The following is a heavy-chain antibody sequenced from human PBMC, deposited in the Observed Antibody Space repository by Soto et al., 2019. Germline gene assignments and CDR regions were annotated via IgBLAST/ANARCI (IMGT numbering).Heavy chain of an antibody. CDR1: GGSISSYY. Sequence: SSETLSLTCTVSGGSISSYYWSWIRQPPGKGLEWIGYIYYSGSTNYNPSPKSRVTISVDTSKNQFSLKLSSVTAADTAVYYCARVLSVYYDSSGYYDDAFDIWGQGTMVTVS. J-gene: IGHJ3*02. D-gene: IGHD3-22*01. CDR2: IYYSGST. V-gene: IGHV4-59*01. CDR3: ARVLSVYYDSSGYYDDAFDI.